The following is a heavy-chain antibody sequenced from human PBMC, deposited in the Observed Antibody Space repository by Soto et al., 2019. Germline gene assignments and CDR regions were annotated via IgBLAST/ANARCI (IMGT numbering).Heavy chain of an antibody. CDR2: IISIFGTA. D-gene: IGHD2-15*01. J-gene: IGHJ6*02. CDR3: ASSFCSGGSCYANFYYYYYGMDV. V-gene: IGHV1-69*13. Sequence: SVKVSCKASGGTFSSYAISWVRQAPGQGLEWMGGIISIFGTANYAQKFQGRVTITADESTSTAYMELSSLRSEDTAVYYCASSFCSGGSCYANFYYYYYGMDVWGQGTTVTVSS. CDR1: GGTFSSYA.